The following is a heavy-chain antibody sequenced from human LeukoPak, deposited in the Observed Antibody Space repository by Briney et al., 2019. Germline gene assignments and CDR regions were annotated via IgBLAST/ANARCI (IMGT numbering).Heavy chain of an antibody. V-gene: IGHV1-8*01. Sequence: ASVKVSCKASGYTFTSNDINWVRQATGQGLEWMGWMNPNSGNTGYAQKFQGRVTMTRNTSISTAYMELSSQRSEDTAVYYCARGLGAVGSSSSWGQGTLVTVSS. CDR3: ARGLGAVGSSSS. D-gene: IGHD6-6*01. CDR2: MNPNSGNT. CDR1: GYTFTSND. J-gene: IGHJ4*02.